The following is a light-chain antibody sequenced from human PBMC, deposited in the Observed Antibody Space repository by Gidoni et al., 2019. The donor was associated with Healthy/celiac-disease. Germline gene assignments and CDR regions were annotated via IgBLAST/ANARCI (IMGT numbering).Light chain of an antibody. CDR1: QSVSSY. V-gene: IGKV3-11*01. CDR2: DAS. Sequence: EIVLTQSPATLSLSPGERATLSCRASQSVSSYLAGYQQKPGQAPRLLIYDASNRATGIPARFSGSGSGTDFTLTISSLEPEEFAVYYCQQRSNWPRTFGQGTKLEIK. J-gene: IGKJ2*01. CDR3: QQRSNWPRT.